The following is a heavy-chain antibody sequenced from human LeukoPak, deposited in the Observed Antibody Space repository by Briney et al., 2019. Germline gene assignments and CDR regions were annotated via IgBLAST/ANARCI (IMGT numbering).Heavy chain of an antibody. D-gene: IGHD3-9*01. Sequence: ASVKVSCKASGYSLTGSYMHWVRQAPGQGLEWMGWINPNSGGTNYAQKFQGRVTMTRDTSISTAYMELSRLRSDDTAVYYCAIDSGLRDILTGPTGYAFDIWVQGTMITVSS. CDR1: GYSLTGSY. J-gene: IGHJ3*02. V-gene: IGHV1-2*02. CDR3: AIDSGLRDILTGPTGYAFDI. CDR2: INPNSGGT.